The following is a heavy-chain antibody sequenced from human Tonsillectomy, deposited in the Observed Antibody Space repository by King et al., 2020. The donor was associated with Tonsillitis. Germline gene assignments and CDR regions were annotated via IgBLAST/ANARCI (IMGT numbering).Heavy chain of an antibody. CDR2: IRFDGSDK. D-gene: IGHD3-16*01. CDR1: RFTFSSYG. CDR3: AKGPWGRLVPEGFEY. J-gene: IGHJ4*02. V-gene: IGHV3-30*02. Sequence: VQLVESGGGVVQPGGSLRLSCATFRFTFSSYGMHWVRQAPGKGLEWVAFIRFDGSDKYYADSVKGRFTISRDNSNNTLYLQMNSLRAEDTAVYYCAKGPWGRLVPEGFEYWGQGTLVTVSS.